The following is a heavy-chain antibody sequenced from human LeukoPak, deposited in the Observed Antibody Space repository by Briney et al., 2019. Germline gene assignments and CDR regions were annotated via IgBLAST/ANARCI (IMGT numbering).Heavy chain of an antibody. Sequence: SVKVSCKASGGTFSSYAISWVRQAPGQGLEWMGRIIPILGIANYAQKFQGRVTITADKSTSTAYMELSSLRAEDTAVYYCARAFLRGYSSGWPDYWGQGTLVIVSS. CDR2: IIPILGIA. V-gene: IGHV1-69*04. CDR3: ARAFLRGYSSGWPDY. J-gene: IGHJ4*02. D-gene: IGHD6-19*01. CDR1: GGTFSSYA.